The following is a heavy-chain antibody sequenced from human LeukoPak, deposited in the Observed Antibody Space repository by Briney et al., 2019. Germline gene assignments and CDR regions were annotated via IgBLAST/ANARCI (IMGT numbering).Heavy chain of an antibody. CDR2: INPNSGGT. CDR3: AHSGYDFLEYNWFDP. D-gene: IGHD5-12*01. CDR1: GYTFTGYY. V-gene: IGHV1-2*02. Sequence: GASVKVSCKASGYTFTGYYMHWVRQAPGQGLEWMGWINPNSGGTNYAQKFQGRVTMTRDTSISTAYMELSSLRSEDTAVYYCAHSGYDFLEYNWFDPWGQGTLVTVSS. J-gene: IGHJ5*02.